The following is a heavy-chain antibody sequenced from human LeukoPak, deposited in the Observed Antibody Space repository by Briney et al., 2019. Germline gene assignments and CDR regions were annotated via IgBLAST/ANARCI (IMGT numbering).Heavy chain of an antibody. CDR1: GYTFTSYG. Sequence: ASVKVSCKASGYTFTSYGISWVRQAPGQGLEWMGWISAYNGNTNYAQKLQGRVTMTTDTSTSTAYMELRSLRSDDTAVYYCARSRLGKQWLVLAFDIWGQGTMVTVSS. CDR3: ARSRLGKQWLVLAFDI. V-gene: IGHV1-18*01. CDR2: ISAYNGNT. D-gene: IGHD6-19*01. J-gene: IGHJ3*02.